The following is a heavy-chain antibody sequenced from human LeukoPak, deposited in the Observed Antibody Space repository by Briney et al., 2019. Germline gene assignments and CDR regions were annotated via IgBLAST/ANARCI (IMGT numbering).Heavy chain of an antibody. CDR3: ARVSSSDYYFDY. J-gene: IGHJ4*02. D-gene: IGHD6-6*01. V-gene: IGHV4-59*12. Sequence: SETLSLTCTVSRGSISDYYWSWIRQPPGKGLEWIGYIYYIGSTNYNPSLKSRVTISVDTSKNQFSLKLSSVTAADTAVYYCARVSSSDYYFDYWGQGTLVTVSS. CDR2: IYYIGST. CDR1: RGSISDYY.